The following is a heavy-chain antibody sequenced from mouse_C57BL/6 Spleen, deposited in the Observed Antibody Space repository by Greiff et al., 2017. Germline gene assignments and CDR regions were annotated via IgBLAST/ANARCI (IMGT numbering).Heavy chain of an antibody. Sequence: EVKLMESGPGLVKPSQSLSLTCSVTGYSIPSGYYWNWIRQFPGNKLEWMGYISYDGSNNYNPSLKNRISITRDTSKNQFFLKLNSVTTEDTATYYCAREGDYHYFDYWGQGTTLTVSS. D-gene: IGHD2-4*01. J-gene: IGHJ2*01. CDR3: AREGDYHYFDY. CDR2: ISYDGSN. V-gene: IGHV3-6*01. CDR1: GYSIPSGYY.